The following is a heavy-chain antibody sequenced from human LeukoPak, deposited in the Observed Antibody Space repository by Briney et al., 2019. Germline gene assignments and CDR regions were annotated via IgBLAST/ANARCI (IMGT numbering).Heavy chain of an antibody. D-gene: IGHD3-3*01. CDR3: ARLGGFWPDSYGMDV. CDR1: GYSFTSYW. V-gene: IGHV5-51*01. CDR2: IYPGDSDT. J-gene: IGHJ6*02. Sequence: GESLKISCKGSGYSFTSYWIGWVRQMPGKGLEWMGIIYPGDSDTRYCPSFQGQVTISADESISTAYLQWSSLKASDTAMYCCARLGGFWPDSYGMDVWGQGTTVTVSS.